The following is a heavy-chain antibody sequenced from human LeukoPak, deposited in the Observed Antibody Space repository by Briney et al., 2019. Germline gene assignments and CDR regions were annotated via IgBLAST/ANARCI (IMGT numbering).Heavy chain of an antibody. J-gene: IGHJ4*02. CDR3: AREGAYDSSGYYYGASRDY. D-gene: IGHD3-22*01. CDR1: GGSISSSSYY. V-gene: IGHV4-39*07. CDR2: IYYSGST. Sequence: SETLSLTCTVSGGSISSSSYYWGWIRQPPGKGLEWIGSIYYSGSTYYNPSLKSRVTRSVDTSKNQFSLKLSSVTAADTAVYYCAREGAYDSSGYYYGASRDYWGQGTLVTVSS.